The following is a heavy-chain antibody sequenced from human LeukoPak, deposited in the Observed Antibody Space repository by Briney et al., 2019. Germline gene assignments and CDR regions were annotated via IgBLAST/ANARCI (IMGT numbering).Heavy chain of an antibody. Sequence: GGSLRLSCAASGFTVSSNYMSWVRQAPGKALEWVSVIYSGGSTDYADSVKGRFTISRHNSKNTLYLQMNSLRAEDTAVYYCASARVIGIVVVTDAFDIWGQGTMVTVSS. CDR2: IYSGGST. D-gene: IGHD2-21*02. CDR3: ASARVIGIVVVTDAFDI. V-gene: IGHV3-53*04. J-gene: IGHJ3*02. CDR1: GFTVSSNY.